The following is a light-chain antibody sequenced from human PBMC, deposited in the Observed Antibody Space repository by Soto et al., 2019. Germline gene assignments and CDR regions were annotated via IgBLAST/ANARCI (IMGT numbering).Light chain of an antibody. CDR2: DVS. CDR1: SSDVGGYNY. V-gene: IGLV2-14*01. Sequence: QPAPLSEPHEQPGTISSSATSSDVGGYNYVSWYQQHPGKAPKLIIYDVSNRPSGVSNRFSGSKSGNTASLTISGLQAEDEADYYCSSYTSSSTFFGTGTKVTVL. CDR3: SSYTSSSTF. J-gene: IGLJ1*01.